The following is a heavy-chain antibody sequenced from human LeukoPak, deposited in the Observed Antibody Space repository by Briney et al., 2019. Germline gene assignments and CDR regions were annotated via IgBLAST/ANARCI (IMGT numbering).Heavy chain of an antibody. Sequence: ASVKVSCKASGYTFTSYDINWVRQATGQGLEWMGWMNSNSGNTGYAQKFQARVTFTRITSMSTAYMELRSLRAEDTAVYFCARGSQWIPGIAAAGNFDYWGQGTLVTVSS. CDR3: ARGSQWIPGIAAAGNFDY. CDR2: MNSNSGNT. J-gene: IGHJ4*02. CDR1: GYTFTSYD. D-gene: IGHD6-13*01. V-gene: IGHV1-8*01.